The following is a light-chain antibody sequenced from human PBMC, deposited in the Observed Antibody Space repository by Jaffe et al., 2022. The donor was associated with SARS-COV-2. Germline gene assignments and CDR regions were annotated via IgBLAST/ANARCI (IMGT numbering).Light chain of an antibody. V-gene: IGKV1-5*03. CDR1: QSISNW. CDR2: KAS. J-gene: IGKJ2*01. Sequence: DIQMTQSPSTLSASVGDRVTITCRASQSISNWLAWFQQKPGKAPKLLIYKASSLESGVPSRFSGSGSGTEFTLTISSLQPDDFATYYCQHYNSDSNTFGQGTKVEIK. CDR3: QHYNSDSNT.